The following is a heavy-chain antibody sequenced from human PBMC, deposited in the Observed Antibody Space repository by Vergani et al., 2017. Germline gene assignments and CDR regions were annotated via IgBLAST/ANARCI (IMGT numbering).Heavy chain of an antibody. CDR1: GFTFSSYA. Sequence: EVQLLESGGGLVQPGGSLRLSCAASGFTFSSYAMSWVRQAPGKGLEWVSAISGSGGSTYYADSVKGRFTISRDNPKNTLYLQMNSLRAEDTAVYYCAKDRFDAPLNYCSSTSCYTPYYYGMDVWGQGTTVTVSS. J-gene: IGHJ6*02. CDR2: ISGSGGST. V-gene: IGHV3-23*01. D-gene: IGHD2-2*02. CDR3: AKDRFDAPLNYCSSTSCYTPYYYGMDV.